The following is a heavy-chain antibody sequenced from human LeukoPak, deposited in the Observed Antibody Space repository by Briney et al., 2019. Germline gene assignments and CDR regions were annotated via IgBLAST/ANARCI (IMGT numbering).Heavy chain of an antibody. J-gene: IGHJ5*02. CDR3: ARSDWFDP. Sequence: GGSLRLSCAASGFTFSSYAMSWVRQASGKGLEWVSGISGSGGSTYYADSVQGRFTISRDNSKNTLYLQMNSLRAEDTALYYCARSDWFDPWGQGTLVTVSS. CDR1: GFTFSSYA. V-gene: IGHV3-23*01. CDR2: ISGSGGST.